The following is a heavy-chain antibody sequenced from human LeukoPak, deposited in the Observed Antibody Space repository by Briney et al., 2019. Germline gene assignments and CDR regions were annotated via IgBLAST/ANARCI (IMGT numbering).Heavy chain of an antibody. V-gene: IGHV3-33*01. CDR2: IWYDGSNK. CDR1: GFTFSSYG. J-gene: IGHJ4*02. D-gene: IGHD3-22*01. Sequence: PGRSLRLSCAASGFTFSSYGMHWVRQAPGKGLEWVAVIWYDGSNKYYADSVKGRFTISRDNSKNTLYLQMNSLRAEDTAVYYCARDREGYYDSSGCYVPGYFDYWGQGTLVTVSS. CDR3: ARDREGYYDSSGCYVPGYFDY.